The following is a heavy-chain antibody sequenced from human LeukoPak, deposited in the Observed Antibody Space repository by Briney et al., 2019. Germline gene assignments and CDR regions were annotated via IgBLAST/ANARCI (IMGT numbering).Heavy chain of an antibody. Sequence: ETLSLTCAVYGGSFSGHSRSWIRQPPGKGLDRIGYIYTSGSTNYNPSLKSRVTISVDTSKNQFSLKLSSVTAADTAVYYCARQELVHHEAFDYWGQGTLVTVSS. J-gene: IGHJ4*02. D-gene: IGHD1-14*01. CDR2: IYTSGST. CDR3: ARQELVHHEAFDY. V-gene: IGHV4-4*09. CDR1: GGSFSGHS.